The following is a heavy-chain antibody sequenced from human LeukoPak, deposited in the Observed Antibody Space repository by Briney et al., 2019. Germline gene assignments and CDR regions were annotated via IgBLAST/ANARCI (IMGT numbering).Heavy chain of an antibody. CDR3: AREVGFATPFDY. Sequence: GASVKVSCKASGYTFTSYGISWVRQAPGQGLEWMGWISAYNGNTNYAQKLQGRVTMPTDTSTSTAYMELRCLRSDDTAVYYCAREVGFATPFDYWGQGTLVTVSS. CDR2: ISAYNGNT. V-gene: IGHV1-18*04. CDR1: GYTFTSYG. D-gene: IGHD1-26*01. J-gene: IGHJ4*02.